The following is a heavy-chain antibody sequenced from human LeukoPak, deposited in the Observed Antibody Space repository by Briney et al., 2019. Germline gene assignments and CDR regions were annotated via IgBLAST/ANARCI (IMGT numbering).Heavy chain of an antibody. D-gene: IGHD3-22*01. CDR2: ITSSGTYI. V-gene: IGHV3-21*01. J-gene: IGHJ4*02. CDR1: GFTFNNYN. Sequence: GGSLRLSCAAFGFTFNNYNMNWVRQAPGKALEWVSSITSSGTYIFYADSVKGRFTISRDNAENSLYLQMNSLRAEDTAVYYCARSPYYYYDSSGYIYYFDYWGQGTLVTVSS. CDR3: ARSPYYYYDSSGYIYYFDY.